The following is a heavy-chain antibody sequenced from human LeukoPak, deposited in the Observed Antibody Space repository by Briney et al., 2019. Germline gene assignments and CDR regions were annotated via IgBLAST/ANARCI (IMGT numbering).Heavy chain of an antibody. V-gene: IGHV3-23*01. CDR1: GFTFNTYT. CDR2: ISGSGGST. Sequence: GGSLRLSCAASGFTFNTYTMNWVRQAPGKGLEWVSAISGSGGSTYYADSVKGRFTISRDNSKNTLYLQMNSLRAEDTAVYYCAKDGRMITFGGVIVLDYWGQGTLVTVSS. CDR3: AKDGRMITFGGVIVLDY. D-gene: IGHD3-16*02. J-gene: IGHJ4*02.